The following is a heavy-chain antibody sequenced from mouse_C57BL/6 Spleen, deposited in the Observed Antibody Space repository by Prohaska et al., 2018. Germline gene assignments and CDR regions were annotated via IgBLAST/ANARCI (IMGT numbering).Heavy chain of an antibody. CDR3: ARRAWTGSMDY. CDR1: GFNIKNNY. D-gene: IGHD4-1*01. CDR2: IDPANGNT. J-gene: IGHJ4*01. V-gene: IGHV14-3*01. Sequence: EVQLQQSVAELVRPGASVKLSCTASGFNIKNNYMHWVKQRPEQGLEWIGRIDPANGNTKYAPKFQGKATITADTSSNTAYLQLSSLTSEDTAIYYCARRAWTGSMDYWGQGTSVTVSS.